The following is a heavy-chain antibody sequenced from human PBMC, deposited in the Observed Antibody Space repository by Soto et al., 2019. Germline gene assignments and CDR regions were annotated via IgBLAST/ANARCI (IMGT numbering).Heavy chain of an antibody. Sequence: PGGSLRLSCAASGFTFSSYSMNWVRQAPGKGLEWVSYISSSSSTIYYADSVKGRFTISRDNAKNSLYLQMNSLRAEDTAVYYCARDKGAWNRGSDFDYWGQGTLVTAPQ. D-gene: IGHD1-1*01. CDR1: GFTFSSYS. V-gene: IGHV3-48*01. J-gene: IGHJ4*02. CDR3: ARDKGAWNRGSDFDY. CDR2: ISSSSSTI.